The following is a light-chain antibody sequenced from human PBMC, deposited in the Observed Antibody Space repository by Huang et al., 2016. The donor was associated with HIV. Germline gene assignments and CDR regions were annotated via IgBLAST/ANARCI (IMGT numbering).Light chain of an antibody. Sequence: EIVLTQSPATLSLSPGERATLSCRASQSVSAYLAWYQQKPGQAPRLLIYGASNRATGIPARFSGRGSGTDFTLTISSLEPEDFAVYDCQQRSDWPLTFGGGTKVEIK. CDR1: QSVSAY. CDR2: GAS. J-gene: IGKJ4*01. V-gene: IGKV3-11*01. CDR3: QQRSDWPLT.